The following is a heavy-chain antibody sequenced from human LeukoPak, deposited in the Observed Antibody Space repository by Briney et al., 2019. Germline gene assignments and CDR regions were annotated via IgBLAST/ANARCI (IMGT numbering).Heavy chain of an antibody. CDR3: ARDLHPYSGSYYYYGMDV. D-gene: IGHD1-26*01. Sequence: GGSLRLSCAASGFTFSGYGMHWVRQAPGKGLEWVAVIWYDGSNKYYADSVKGRFTISRDNSKNTLYLQMNSLRAEDTAVYYCARDLHPYSGSYYYYGMDVWGQGTTVTVSS. J-gene: IGHJ6*02. CDR1: GFTFSGYG. V-gene: IGHV3-33*08. CDR2: IWYDGSNK.